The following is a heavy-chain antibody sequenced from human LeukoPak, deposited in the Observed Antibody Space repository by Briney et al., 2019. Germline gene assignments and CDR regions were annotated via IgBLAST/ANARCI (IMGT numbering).Heavy chain of an antibody. D-gene: IGHD1-26*01. CDR2: ISGSGGST. J-gene: IGHJ4*02. Sequence: GGSLRLSCAASGFTFSIYAMSWVRQAPGKGLEWVSAISGSGGSTYYADSVKGRFTISRDNSKNTLYLQMNSLRAEDTAVYYCAKDDSGTRYFDYGGQGTLVTVSS. CDR1: GFTFSIYA. V-gene: IGHV3-23*01. CDR3: AKDDSGTRYFDY.